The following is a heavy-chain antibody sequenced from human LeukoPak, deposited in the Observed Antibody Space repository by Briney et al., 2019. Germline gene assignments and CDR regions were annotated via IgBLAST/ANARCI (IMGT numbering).Heavy chain of an antibody. D-gene: IGHD5-18*01. J-gene: IGHJ6*02. CDR3: ARDRTAMVTGYGMDV. CDR2: INPSGGST. Sequence: GASVKVSCKASGYTFTGYYMHWVRQAPGQGLEWMGIINPSGGSTSYAQKFQGRVTMTRDTSTGTVYMELSSLRSEDTAVYYCARDRTAMVTGYGMDVWGQGTTVTVSS. CDR1: GYTFTGYY. V-gene: IGHV1-46*01.